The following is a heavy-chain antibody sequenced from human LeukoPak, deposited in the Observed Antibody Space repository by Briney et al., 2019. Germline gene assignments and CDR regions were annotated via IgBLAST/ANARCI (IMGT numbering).Heavy chain of an antibody. Sequence: SETLSLTCAVYGGSFSGYYWSWIRQPPGKGLEWIGETNHSGSTNYNPSLKSRVTISVDTSKNQFSLKLSSVTAADTAVYYCARLSRIVVVPAAMRPVDYYYMDVWGKGTTVTVSS. D-gene: IGHD2-2*01. CDR1: GGSFSGYY. J-gene: IGHJ6*03. CDR2: TNHSGST. CDR3: ARLSRIVVVPAAMRPVDYYYMDV. V-gene: IGHV4-34*01.